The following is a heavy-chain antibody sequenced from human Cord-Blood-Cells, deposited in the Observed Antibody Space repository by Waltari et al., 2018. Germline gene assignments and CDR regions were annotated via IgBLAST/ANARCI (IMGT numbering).Heavy chain of an antibody. Sequence: QVQLVQSGAEVKKPGASVKVSCKASGYTFTGYYMHWVRQAPGQGLEWMGWINPNSGGTNDAQKLQGRVTMTRDTSISTAYMELSRLRSDDTAVYYCARPMVGNDAFDIWGQGTMVTVSS. D-gene: IGHD3-10*01. J-gene: IGHJ3*02. CDR3: ARPMVGNDAFDI. CDR1: GYTFTGYY. CDR2: INPNSGGT. V-gene: IGHV1-2*02.